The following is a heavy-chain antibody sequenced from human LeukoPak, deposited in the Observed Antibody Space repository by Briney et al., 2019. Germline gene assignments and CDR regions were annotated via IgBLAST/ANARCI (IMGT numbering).Heavy chain of an antibody. CDR3: ARDPGQRGGYYYYYYMDV. CDR2: VKQDGSEK. Sequence: PWGSLRLSCAASEFTFSSYWMSWVRQAPGKGLEWVANVKQDGSEKYYVDSVKGRFTISRDNAKNSLYLQMNSLRAEDTAVYYCARDPGQRGGYYYYYYMDVWGKGTTVTVSS. CDR1: EFTFSSYW. J-gene: IGHJ6*03. D-gene: IGHD3-16*01. V-gene: IGHV3-7*01.